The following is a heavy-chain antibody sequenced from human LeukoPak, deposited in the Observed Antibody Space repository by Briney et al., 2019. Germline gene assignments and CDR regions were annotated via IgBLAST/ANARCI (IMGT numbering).Heavy chain of an antibody. CDR1: GFTFDDYG. D-gene: IGHD3-10*01. CDR3: ARVSGSGSFYNVFEY. Sequence: GGSLRLSCAASGFTFDDYGMGWVRQSPGKGLEWVSGINWNGGSTGYADSVKGRFTISRDNAKSSLYLQMNSLRAEDTALYYCARVSGSGSFYNVFEYWGQGTLVTVSS. CDR2: INWNGGST. V-gene: IGHV3-20*04. J-gene: IGHJ4*02.